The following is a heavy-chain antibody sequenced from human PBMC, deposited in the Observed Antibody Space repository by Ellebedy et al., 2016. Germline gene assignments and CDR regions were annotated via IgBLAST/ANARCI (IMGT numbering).Heavy chain of an antibody. CDR2: IYHSGST. D-gene: IGHD3-3*01. V-gene: IGHV4-38-2*02. CDR1: GYSISSGYY. CDR3: ARDFGNYDFWSGYASAGAFDI. J-gene: IGHJ3*02. Sequence: SETLSLTXTVSGYSISSGYYWGWIRPPPGKGLEWIGSIYHSGSTYYNPSLKSRVTISVDTSKNQFSLKLSSVTAADTAVYYCARDFGNYDFWSGYASAGAFDIWGQGTMVTVSS.